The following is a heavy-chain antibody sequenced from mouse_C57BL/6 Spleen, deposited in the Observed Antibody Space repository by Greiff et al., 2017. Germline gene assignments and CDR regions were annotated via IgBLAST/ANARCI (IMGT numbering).Heavy chain of an antibody. D-gene: IGHD3-2*02. J-gene: IGHJ4*01. CDR3: TRDHGPQGVYAMDY. V-gene: IGHV5-9-1*02. Sequence: EVKLVESGEGLVKPGGSLKLSCAASGFTFSSYAMSWVRQTPEKRLEWVAYISSGGDYIYYADTVKGRFTISRDNARNTLYLQMSSLTSEDTAMYYCTRDHGPQGVYAMDYWGQGTSVTVSS. CDR1: GFTFSSYA. CDR2: ISSGGDYI.